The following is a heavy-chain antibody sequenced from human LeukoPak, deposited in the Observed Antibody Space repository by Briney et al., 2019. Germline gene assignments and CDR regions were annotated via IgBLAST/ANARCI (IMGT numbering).Heavy chain of an antibody. CDR3: ARGAAGFEY. D-gene: IGHD6-13*01. CDR1: GFTFSTYD. CDR2: MGKTAGDT. V-gene: IGHV3-13*04. J-gene: IGHJ4*02. Sequence: GGSPRHSCAASGFTFSTYDMHWVCQATGKGLEWVSGMGKTAGDTYYSGSVKGRFTISRENAKNSVYLEMNSLEAGDTAVYYCARGAAGFEYWGQGTLVSVSS.